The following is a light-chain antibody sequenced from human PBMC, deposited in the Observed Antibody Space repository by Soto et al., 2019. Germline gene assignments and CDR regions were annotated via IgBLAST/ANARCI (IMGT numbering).Light chain of an antibody. V-gene: IGLV1-40*01. CDR2: GDN. Sequence: SVLTQPPSVSGAPGQRVAISCTGSSSNIGAEYDVHWYQQLPGTAPKRLIYGDNNRPSGVPDRFSGSKSGTSASLAITGLQPGDEADYYCGSYAGSNKSVFGTGTKVTGL. CDR3: GSYAGSNKSV. J-gene: IGLJ1*01. CDR1: SSNIGAEYD.